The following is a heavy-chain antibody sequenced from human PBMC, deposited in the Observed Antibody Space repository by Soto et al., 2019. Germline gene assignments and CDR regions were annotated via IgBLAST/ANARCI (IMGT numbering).Heavy chain of an antibody. CDR3: ARDRWSLGWFDP. Sequence: GGSLRLSCAVSGFTFSSYAMHWVRQAPGKGLEWVAVISYDGSNKYYADSVKGRFTISRDNSKNTLYLQMNSLRAEDTAVYYCARDRWSLGWFDPWGQGTLDPVSS. J-gene: IGHJ5*02. D-gene: IGHD6-13*01. V-gene: IGHV3-30-3*01. CDR1: GFTFSSYA. CDR2: ISYDGSNK.